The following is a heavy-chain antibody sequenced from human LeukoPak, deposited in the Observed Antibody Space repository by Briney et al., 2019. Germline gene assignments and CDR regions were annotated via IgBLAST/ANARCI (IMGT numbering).Heavy chain of an antibody. Sequence: GSLRLSCAASGFTFSSYGMHWVRQAPGKGLEWVALISFDGSNQYYADSVKGRFTISRDNSKNPLYLQMNSLSAEDTAVYYCAKPPEVGATVGYFDYWGQGTLVTVSS. V-gene: IGHV3-30*18. CDR1: GFTFSSYG. D-gene: IGHD1-26*01. CDR3: AKPPEVGATVGYFDY. J-gene: IGHJ4*02. CDR2: ISFDGSNQ.